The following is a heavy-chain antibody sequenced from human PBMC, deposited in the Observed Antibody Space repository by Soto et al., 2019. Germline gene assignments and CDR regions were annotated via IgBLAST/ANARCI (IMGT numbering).Heavy chain of an antibody. CDR1: GGSVSSGSYY. D-gene: IGHD2-2*01. CDR3: ARHVVPAANYFDY. CDR2: IYYSGST. J-gene: IGHJ4*02. V-gene: IGHV4-61*01. Sequence: PSETLSLTCTVSGGSVSSGSYYWSWIRQPPGKGLEWIAYIYYSGSTNYNPSLKSRVTISLDTSKNQFSLKLSSVTAADTAVYYCARHVVPAANYFDYWGQGTLVTSPQ.